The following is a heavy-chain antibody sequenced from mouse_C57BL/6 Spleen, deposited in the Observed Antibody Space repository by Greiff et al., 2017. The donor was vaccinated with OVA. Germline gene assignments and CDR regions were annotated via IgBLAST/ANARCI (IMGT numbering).Heavy chain of an antibody. V-gene: IGHV1-80*01. J-gene: IGHJ4*01. CDR2: IYPGDGDT. CDR3: SRGVQGYAMDY. D-gene: IGHD2-14*01. CDR1: GYAFSSYW. Sequence: QVQLQQPGAELVKPGASVKISCKASGYAFSSYWMNWVKQRPGKGLEWIGQIYPGDGDTNYNGKFKGKATLTADQSSSTSYMQLSSLTSEDSAVYFCSRGVQGYAMDYWGQGTSVTVSS.